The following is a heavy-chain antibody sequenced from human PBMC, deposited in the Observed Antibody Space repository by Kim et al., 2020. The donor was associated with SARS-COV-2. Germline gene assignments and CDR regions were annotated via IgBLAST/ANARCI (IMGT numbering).Heavy chain of an antibody. CDR3: TRIPGTTFAFWVAFDV. V-gene: IGHV3-73*01. J-gene: IGHJ3*01. CDR1: GFTFSDSS. Sequence: GGSLRLSCAASGFTFSDSSINWVRQASGKGLEWVGRIRSRGYTYSTSYAASGNSISTNTCNDSECLAYIQMNSPKTADTSVSNCTRIPGTTFAFWVAFDV. CDR2: IRSRGYTYST. D-gene: IGHD1-1*01.